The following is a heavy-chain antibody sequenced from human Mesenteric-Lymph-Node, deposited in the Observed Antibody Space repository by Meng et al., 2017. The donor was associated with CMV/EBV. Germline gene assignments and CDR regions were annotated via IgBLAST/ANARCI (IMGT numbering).Heavy chain of an antibody. D-gene: IGHD3-10*01. V-gene: IGHV3-30*02. CDR1: GFTFSNYG. Sequence: GGSLRLSCAASGFTFSNYGMHWVRQAPGKGLEWVAFIRFDGSYKYYADSVKGRFTISRDNSKNTLYLQMNSLRAEDTAVYYCARDRGVRGASWGAFDIWGQGTMVTVSS. CDR3: ARDRGVRGASWGAFDI. CDR2: IRFDGSYK. J-gene: IGHJ3*02.